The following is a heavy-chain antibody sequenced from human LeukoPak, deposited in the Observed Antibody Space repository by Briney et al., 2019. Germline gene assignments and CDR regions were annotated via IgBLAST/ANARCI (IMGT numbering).Heavy chain of an antibody. D-gene: IGHD6-6*01. V-gene: IGHV1-69*13. CDR2: IIPIFGTA. CDR3: TTGTRLAARGY. Sequence: SVKVSCKASGGTFSSYAISWVRQAPGQGLEWMGGIIPIFGTANYAQKFQGRVTITADESTSTAYMELSSLRSEDTAVYYCTTGTRLAARGYWGQGTLVTVSS. J-gene: IGHJ4*02. CDR1: GGTFSSYA.